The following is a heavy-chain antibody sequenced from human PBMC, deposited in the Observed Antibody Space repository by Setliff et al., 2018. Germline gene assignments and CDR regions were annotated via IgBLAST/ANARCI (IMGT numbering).Heavy chain of an antibody. CDR2: IDPRGNT. V-gene: IGHV4-61*09. J-gene: IGHJ4*02. CDR3: ARRHIGVIIGYYFDY. CDR1: GGSISSGTNY. D-gene: IGHD3-3*01. Sequence: SETLSLTCTVSGGSISSGTNYWSWIRQPAGKGLEWIGHIDPRGNTNYNPSLKSRVTISVDTSKNQFSLKLSSVTAADTAVYYCARRHIGVIIGYYFDYWGQGTLVTVSS.